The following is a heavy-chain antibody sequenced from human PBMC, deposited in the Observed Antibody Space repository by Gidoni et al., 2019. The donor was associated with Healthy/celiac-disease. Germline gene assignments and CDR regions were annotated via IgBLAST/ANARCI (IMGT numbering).Heavy chain of an antibody. Sequence: QVQLVQSGAEVKKPGASVKVSCKASGYTFTSYGISWVRQAPGQGLEWMGWISAYNGNTNYAQKLQGRVTMTTDTSTSTAYMELRSLRSDDTAVYYCARGGVVVPAAIRGYYYYYMDVWGKGTTVTVSS. J-gene: IGHJ6*03. CDR3: ARGGVVVPAAIRGYYYYYMDV. CDR1: GYTFTSYG. V-gene: IGHV1-18*04. D-gene: IGHD2-2*02. CDR2: ISAYNGNT.